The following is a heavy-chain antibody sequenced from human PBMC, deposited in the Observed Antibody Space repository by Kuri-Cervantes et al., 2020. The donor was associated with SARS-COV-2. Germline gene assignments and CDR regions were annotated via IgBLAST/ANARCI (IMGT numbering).Heavy chain of an antibody. Sequence: GGSLRLSCAASGFTVSSNYMSWVRQAPGKGLEWVSVIYSGGSTYYADSVKGRFTISRDNSKNTLYLQMNSLRAEDTAVYYCARVPVVPVLDGMDVWGPGTTVTVSS. J-gene: IGHJ6*02. CDR3: ARVPVVPVLDGMDV. CDR1: GFTVSSNY. CDR2: IYSGGST. V-gene: IGHV3-53*01. D-gene: IGHD2-8*02.